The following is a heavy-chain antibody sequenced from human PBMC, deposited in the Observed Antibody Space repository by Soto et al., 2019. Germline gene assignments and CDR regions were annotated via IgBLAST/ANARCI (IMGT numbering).Heavy chain of an antibody. D-gene: IGHD1-7*01. J-gene: IGHJ6*02. CDR2: IIPIFGTA. CDR3: AGPPELTRIYYYYGMDV. V-gene: IGHV1-69*01. CDR1: GGTFSSYA. Sequence: KVSCKASGGTFSSYAISWVRQAPGQGLEWMGGIIPIFGTANYAQKFQGRVTITADESTSTAYMELSSLRSEDTAVYYCAGPPELTRIYYYYGMDVWGQGTTVTVSS.